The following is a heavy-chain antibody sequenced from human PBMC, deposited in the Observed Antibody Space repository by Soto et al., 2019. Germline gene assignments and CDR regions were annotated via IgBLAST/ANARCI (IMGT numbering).Heavy chain of an antibody. CDR3: GRDQSGTGYYVDWFDP. J-gene: IGHJ5*02. CDR1: GYTFSGHA. CDR2: INAGYSKT. Sequence: QVHFVQSGAEVKKPGASVKVSCKASGYTFSGHAIHWLRQAPGQRPEWLGWINAGYSKTYYSEKFEGRVTFTRDTVATTVNMELTSLTSADTAVYYCGRDQSGTGYYVDWFDPWGQGTLVTVSS. D-gene: IGHD3-10*02. V-gene: IGHV1-3*01.